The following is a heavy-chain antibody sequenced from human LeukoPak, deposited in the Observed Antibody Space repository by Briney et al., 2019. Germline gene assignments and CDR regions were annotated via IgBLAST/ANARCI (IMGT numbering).Heavy chain of an antibody. CDR2: IVVGSGKT. D-gene: IGHD4-23*01. CDR3: AAEGGGGTFDI. Sequence: GASVKVSCKASGFTFTSSAMRWVRQARGQRLEWMGWIVVGSGKTNYAQKLQERVTITRDMSTSTAYMELSSLRSEDTAVYYCAAEGGGGTFDIWGQGTMVPVSS. CDR1: GFTFTSSA. J-gene: IGHJ3*02. V-gene: IGHV1-58*02.